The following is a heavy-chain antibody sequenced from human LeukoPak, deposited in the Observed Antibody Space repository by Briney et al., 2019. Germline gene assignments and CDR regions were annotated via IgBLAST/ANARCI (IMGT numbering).Heavy chain of an antibody. J-gene: IGHJ5*02. CDR2: INPKSGRT. Sequence: AASVKVSCKTSGYSFTDYYIHWVRQAPGQGLEWMGWINPKSGRTSSARKFQDRVTMTRDPSISTAYMDMAWLTSDDTAIYFCARADFVDAGPYLIGPWGQGTLVTVSS. CDR3: ARADFVDAGPYLIGP. D-gene: IGHD3-3*01. V-gene: IGHV1-2*02. CDR1: GYSFTDYY.